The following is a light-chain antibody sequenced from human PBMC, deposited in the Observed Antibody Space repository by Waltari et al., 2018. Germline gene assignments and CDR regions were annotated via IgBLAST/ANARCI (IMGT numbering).Light chain of an antibody. Sequence: QSVLTQPPSVSGAPGQTVTISCTGSSSNIGAGYDVHWYQQLPGAAPKLLIHGNRTRPSGVPHRFFGFNSDASASLAITGLQAEDEADYYCQSYDSNLSGYVFGTGTKVSVL. J-gene: IGLJ1*01. CDR3: QSYDSNLSGYV. CDR2: GNR. CDR1: SSNIGAGYD. V-gene: IGLV1-40*01.